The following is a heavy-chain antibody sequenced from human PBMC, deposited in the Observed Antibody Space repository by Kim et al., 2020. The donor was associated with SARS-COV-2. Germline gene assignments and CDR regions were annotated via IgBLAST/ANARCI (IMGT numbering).Heavy chain of an antibody. CDR1: GFTFSSYG. J-gene: IGHJ6*02. Sequence: GGSLRLSCAASGFTFSSYGMHWVRQAPGKGLEWVAVISYDGSNKYYADSVKGRFTISRDNSKNTLYLQMNSLRAEDTAVYYCAKDRDIVLMVYAPMDVWGQGTTVTVSS. D-gene: IGHD2-8*01. CDR3: AKDRDIVLMVYAPMDV. V-gene: IGHV3-30*18. CDR2: ISYDGSNK.